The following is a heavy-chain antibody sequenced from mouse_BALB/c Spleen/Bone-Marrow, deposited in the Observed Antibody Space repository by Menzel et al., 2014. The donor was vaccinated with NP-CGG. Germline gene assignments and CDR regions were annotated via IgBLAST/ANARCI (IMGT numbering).Heavy chain of an antibody. CDR3: ARLSYYGRFAY. V-gene: IGHV4-1*02. CDR1: GFDFSRYW. D-gene: IGHD1-1*01. Sequence: VQLKQSGGGLVQPGGSLKLSCAASGFDFSRYWMSWVRQAPGKGLEWIGEINPDSSTINYTPSLKDKFIISRDNAKNTLYLQMSKVRSEDTALYYCARLSYYGRFAYWGQGTLVTVSA. J-gene: IGHJ3*01. CDR2: INPDSSTI.